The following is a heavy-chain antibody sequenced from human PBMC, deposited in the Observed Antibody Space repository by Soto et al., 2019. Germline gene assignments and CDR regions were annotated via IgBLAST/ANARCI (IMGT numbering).Heavy chain of an antibody. CDR1: GYTLTELS. Sequence: QVQLVQSGAEVKKPGASVKVSCKVSGYTLTELSMHWVRQAPGKGLEWMGGFDPEDGETIYAQKFQGRVTMTEDTSTDTAYMELSSLRSEDTAVYYCATDLGYCSGGSCYFPWFDPWGQGTLVTVSS. D-gene: IGHD2-15*01. CDR3: ATDLGYCSGGSCYFPWFDP. CDR2: FDPEDGET. V-gene: IGHV1-24*01. J-gene: IGHJ5*02.